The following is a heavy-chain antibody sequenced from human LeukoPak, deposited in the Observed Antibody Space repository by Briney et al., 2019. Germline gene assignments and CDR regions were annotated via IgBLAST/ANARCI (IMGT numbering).Heavy chain of an antibody. Sequence: GASVKVSCKASGYTFIDYAITWVRQAPGQGLQWVGWISTYNADTIYAQNLQGRVTMTTGTSTSTAYMEVRSLRSDDTAVYFCARGAYGGSSAMDYWGQGTLVTVSS. CDR2: ISTYNADT. J-gene: IGHJ4*02. CDR1: GYTFIDYA. V-gene: IGHV1-18*01. CDR3: ARGAYGGSSAMDY. D-gene: IGHD4-23*01.